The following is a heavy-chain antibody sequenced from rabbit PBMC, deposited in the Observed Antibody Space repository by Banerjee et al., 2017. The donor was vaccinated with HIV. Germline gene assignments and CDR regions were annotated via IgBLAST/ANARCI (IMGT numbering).Heavy chain of an antibody. CDR3: ARDNYDDYGDPNFNL. CDR1: GFSFSNNYY. J-gene: IGHJ4*01. Sequence: QSLEESGGDLVKHGASLTLTCTASGFSFSNNYYMCWVRQAPGKGLEWIACIYAGSSDTTYYASWAKGRFTISKTSSTTVTLQMTSLTAADTATYFCARDNYDDYGDPNFNLWGPGTLVT. CDR2: IYAGSSDTT. V-gene: IGHV1S40*01. D-gene: IGHD2-1*01.